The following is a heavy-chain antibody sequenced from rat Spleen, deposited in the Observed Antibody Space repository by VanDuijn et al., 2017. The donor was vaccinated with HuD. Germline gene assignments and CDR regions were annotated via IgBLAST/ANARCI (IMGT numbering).Heavy chain of an antibody. CDR1: EFTFRTYD. CDR2: ISSGGGDP. V-gene: IGHV5-25*01. J-gene: IGHJ3*01. D-gene: IGHD4-3*01. CDR3: TRQDTSGYSNWFTY. Sequence: EVQLVESGGGLVQPGRSMQLSCAASEFTFRTYDMAWVRQAPTKGLEWVASISSGGGDPYYPDSVKGRFTISRDNAKSLLYRQINSLRSEDTGTYYCTRQDTSGYSNWFTYWGQGTLVTVSS.